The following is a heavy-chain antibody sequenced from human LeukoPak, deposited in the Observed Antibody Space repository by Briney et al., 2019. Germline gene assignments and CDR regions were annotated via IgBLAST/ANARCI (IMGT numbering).Heavy chain of an antibody. CDR3: IRHTSEAGSSSGD. V-gene: IGHV3-73*01. CDR1: GVTFSDSA. Sequence: GGSLKLSCAASGVTFSDSAIHWVRQASGKGPEWVGRIRGKNYNYATAYAASVKGRFTISRDDSQDRAYLQMNSLKIEDTAVYYCIRHTSEAGSSSGDCGQGTLVTVSS. D-gene: IGHD1-26*01. CDR2: IRGKNYNYAT. J-gene: IGHJ4*02.